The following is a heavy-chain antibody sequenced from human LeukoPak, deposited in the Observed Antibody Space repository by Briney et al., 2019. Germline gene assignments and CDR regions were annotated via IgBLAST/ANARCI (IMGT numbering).Heavy chain of an antibody. CDR3: ARVGYDFLFDY. J-gene: IGHJ4*02. Sequence: SETLSLTCTVSGGSISSGGYCWSWIRQPPGKGLEWIGYIYHSGSTYYNPSLKSRVTISVDRSKNQFSPKLSSVTAADTAVYYCARVGYDFLFDYWGQGTLVTVSS. V-gene: IGHV4-30-2*01. CDR2: IYHSGST. D-gene: IGHD3-3*01. CDR1: GGSISSGGYC.